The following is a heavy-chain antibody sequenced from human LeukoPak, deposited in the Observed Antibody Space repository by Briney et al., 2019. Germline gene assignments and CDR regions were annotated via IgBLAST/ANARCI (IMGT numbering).Heavy chain of an antibody. D-gene: IGHD3-10*01. J-gene: IGHJ4*02. CDR1: GYTFTGYY. CDR2: INPNSGGI. Sequence: GASVKVSCKTSGYTFTGYYIHWVRQAPGQGLEWMGWINPNSGGINYAQKFQGRVTMTRDTSISTAYMELSRLRSDDTAIYYCARDQWGGDITMSRGEPKFDYWGQGTLVTVSS. CDR3: ARDQWGGDITMSRGEPKFDY. V-gene: IGHV1-2*02.